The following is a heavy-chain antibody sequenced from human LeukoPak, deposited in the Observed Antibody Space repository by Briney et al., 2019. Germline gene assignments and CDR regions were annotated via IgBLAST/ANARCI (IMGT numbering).Heavy chain of an antibody. Sequence: SETPSLTCAVYGGSFSGYYWSWIRQPPGKGLEWIGEINHSGSTNYNPSLKSRVTISVDTSKNQFSLKLSSVTAADTAVYYCARGGDTVMSLDYWGQGTLVTVSS. CDR3: ARGGDTVMSLDY. D-gene: IGHD5-18*01. CDR1: GGSFSGYY. J-gene: IGHJ4*02. V-gene: IGHV4-34*01. CDR2: INHSGST.